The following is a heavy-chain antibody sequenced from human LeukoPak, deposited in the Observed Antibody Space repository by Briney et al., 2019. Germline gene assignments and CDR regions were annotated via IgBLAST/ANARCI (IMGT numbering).Heavy chain of an antibody. D-gene: IGHD3/OR15-3a*01. Sequence: GGPLRLSCAASGFTFSSCWVHWVRQPPGKGGELVANINQEGSEKYDVDTGKGRVTITRYNAKNSLYLQMNSLRVEDTGVYYCDGGTGWVSNLGGGEGTLVIVSS. CDR3: DGGTGWVSNLG. CDR2: INQEGSEK. CDR1: GFTFSSCW. J-gene: IGHJ4*02. V-gene: IGHV3-7*03.